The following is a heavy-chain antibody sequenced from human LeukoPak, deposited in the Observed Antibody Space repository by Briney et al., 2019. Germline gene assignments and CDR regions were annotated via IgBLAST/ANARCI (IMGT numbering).Heavy chain of an antibody. V-gene: IGHV3-30*18. CDR2: ISYDGSNK. CDR1: GFTFSSYG. CDR3: AKGTNEYYDILTGYFPDY. J-gene: IGHJ4*02. D-gene: IGHD3-9*01. Sequence: GGSLRLSCAAPGFTFSSYGMHWVCEAPGKGLGWVAVISYDGSNKYYADSVKGRFTICRDNSKNTLYLQMNSLRAEDTAVYYCAKGTNEYYDILTGYFPDYWGQGTPVTVSS.